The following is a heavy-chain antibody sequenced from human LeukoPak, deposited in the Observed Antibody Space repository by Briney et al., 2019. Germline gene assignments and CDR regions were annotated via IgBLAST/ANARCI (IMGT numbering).Heavy chain of an antibody. CDR3: ARRGLGPYYYDSSGYYFDY. J-gene: IGHJ4*02. D-gene: IGHD3-22*01. CDR2: IYLSGST. V-gene: IGHV4-39*01. CDR1: GGSISSSSYY. Sequence: PSETLSLXCTVSGGSISSSSYYWGWIRQPPGKGREGIGSIYLSGSTYYNPSLKSRVTISVDTSKNQFSLKLSSVTAADTAVYYCARRGLGPYYYDSSGYYFDYWGQGTLVTVSS.